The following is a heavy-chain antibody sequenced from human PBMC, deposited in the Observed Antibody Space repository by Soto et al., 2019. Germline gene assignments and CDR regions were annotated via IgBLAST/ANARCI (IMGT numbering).Heavy chain of an antibody. CDR3: ARQARSWYGDY. CDR1: GYTFTSYY. CDR2: MNPNSGNT. Sequence: ASVKVSCKASGYTFTSYYMHWVRQAPGQGLEWMGWMNPNSGNTGYAQKFQGRVTMTWNTSISTAYMELSSLRSEDTAVYYCARQARSWYGDYWGQGTLVTVSS. D-gene: IGHD6-13*01. V-gene: IGHV1-8*02. J-gene: IGHJ4*02.